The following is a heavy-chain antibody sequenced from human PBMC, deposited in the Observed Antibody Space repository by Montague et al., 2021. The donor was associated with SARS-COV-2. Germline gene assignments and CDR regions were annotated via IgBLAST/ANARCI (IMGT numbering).Heavy chain of an antibody. CDR2: IYRSGYT. Sequence: SETLSLTCTVSHGSISSSLSYWGWIRKPPGKGLEWIGSIYRSGYTFYSPSLKSRITMSVDTSKNQFSLNLASVTATDTAVYNCARRGYTHSPLDDAFDIWGQGTMVTVSS. CDR3: ARRGYTHSPLDDAFDI. D-gene: IGHD5-12*01. CDR1: HGSISSSLSY. V-gene: IGHV4-39*01. J-gene: IGHJ3*02.